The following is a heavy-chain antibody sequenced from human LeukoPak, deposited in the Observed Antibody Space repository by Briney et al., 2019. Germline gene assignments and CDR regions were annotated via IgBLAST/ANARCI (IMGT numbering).Heavy chain of an antibody. CDR2: IYSGGST. D-gene: IGHD3-10*01. CDR1: GFTVSSNY. V-gene: IGHV3-66*01. CDR3: ARGIYGSGSYSPYYYYGMDV. Sequence: GGSLRLSCAASGFTVSSNYMSWVRQAPGKGLEWVSVIYSGGSTYYADSVKGRFTISRGNSKNTLYLQMNSLRAEDTAVYYCARGIYGSGSYSPYYYYGMDVWGQGTTVTVSS. J-gene: IGHJ6*02.